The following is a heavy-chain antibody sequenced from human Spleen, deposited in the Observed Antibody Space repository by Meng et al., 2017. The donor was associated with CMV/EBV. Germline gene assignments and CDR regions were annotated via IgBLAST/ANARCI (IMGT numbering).Heavy chain of an antibody. CDR2: ISSSGSTI. V-gene: IGHV3-11*04. Sequence: GESLKISCAASGFTFSDYYMSWIRQAPGKGLEWVSYISSSGSTIYYADSVKGRFTISRDIAKNSLFLQMNSLRAEDTALYYCARYSTSNAFDIWGQGTMVTVSS. CDR1: GFTFSDYY. CDR3: ARYSTSNAFDI. J-gene: IGHJ3*02. D-gene: IGHD2-2*01.